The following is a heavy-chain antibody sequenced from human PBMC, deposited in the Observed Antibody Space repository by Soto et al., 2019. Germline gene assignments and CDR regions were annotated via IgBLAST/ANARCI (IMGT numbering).Heavy chain of an antibody. CDR2: IYYSGST. CDR3: ARVPDYYDSSGYPPAYFDY. Sequence: LSLTCTVSGGSISSGGYYWSWIRQHPGKGLEWIGYIYYSGSTYYNPSLKSRVTISVDTSKNQFSLKLSSVTAADTAVYYCARVPDYYDSSGYPPAYFDYWGQGTLVTVSS. D-gene: IGHD3-22*01. CDR1: GGSISSGGYY. J-gene: IGHJ4*02. V-gene: IGHV4-31*03.